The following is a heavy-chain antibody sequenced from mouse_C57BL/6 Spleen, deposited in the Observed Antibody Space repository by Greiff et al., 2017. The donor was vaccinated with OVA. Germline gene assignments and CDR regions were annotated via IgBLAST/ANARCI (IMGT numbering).Heavy chain of an antibody. Sequence: QVQLQQPGAELVRPGSSVKLSCKASGYTFTSYWMHWVKQRPIQGLEWIGNIDPSDSETHYNQKFKDKATLTVAKSSSTAYMQLSSLTSEDSAVYYCAKGPGSSYYFDYWGQGTTLTVSS. V-gene: IGHV1-52*01. CDR1: GYTFTSYW. J-gene: IGHJ2*01. CDR2: IDPSDSET. CDR3: AKGPGSSYYFDY. D-gene: IGHD1-1*01.